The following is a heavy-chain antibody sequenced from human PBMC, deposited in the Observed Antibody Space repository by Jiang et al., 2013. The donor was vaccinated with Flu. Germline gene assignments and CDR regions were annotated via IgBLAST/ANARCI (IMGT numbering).Heavy chain of an antibody. Sequence: FTFSSYAMHWVRQAPGKGLEWVAVISYDGSNKYYADSGKGRFTISRDNSENTLYLQMNSLRAEDTAVYYCARGTYIAVAGPNSYYWGQGTLVTVSS. CDR2: ISYDGSNK. J-gene: IGHJ4*02. CDR1: FTFSSYA. CDR3: ARGTYIAVAGPNSYY. V-gene: IGHV3-30*04. D-gene: IGHD6-19*01.